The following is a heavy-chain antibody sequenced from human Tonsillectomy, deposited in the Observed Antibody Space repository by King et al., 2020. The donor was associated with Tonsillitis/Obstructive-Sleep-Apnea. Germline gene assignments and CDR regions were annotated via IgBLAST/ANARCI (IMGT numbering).Heavy chain of an antibody. Sequence: VQLVESGGGLVQPGGSLRLSCAASGFTFSSYDMSWVRQAPGKGLEWVSGISANGGSTYYADSVKGRFTISRDNSKNTLYLQMNSLRAADTAVYYCAKDENWYFDLWGRGTLVTVSS. V-gene: IGHV3-23*04. J-gene: IGHJ2*01. CDR1: GFTFSSYD. CDR2: ISANGGST. CDR3: AKDENWYFDL.